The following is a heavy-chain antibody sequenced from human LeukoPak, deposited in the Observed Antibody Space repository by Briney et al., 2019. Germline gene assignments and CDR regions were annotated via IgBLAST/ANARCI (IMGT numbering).Heavy chain of an antibody. V-gene: IGHV4-34*01. D-gene: IGHD3-22*01. CDR2: INHSGST. J-gene: IGHJ6*02. CDR1: GGSFSGYY. CDR3: ASSDGNYYDSSGSEFYYYYGMDV. Sequence: SETLSLTCAVYGGSFSGYYWSWIRQPPGKGLEWIGEINHSGSTNYNPSLKSRVTISVDTSKNQFCLKLSSVTAADTAVYYCASSDGNYYDSSGSEFYYYYGMDVWGQGTTVTVSS.